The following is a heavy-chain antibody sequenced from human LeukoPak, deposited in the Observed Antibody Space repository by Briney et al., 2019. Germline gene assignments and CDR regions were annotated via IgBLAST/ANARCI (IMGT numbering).Heavy chain of an antibody. V-gene: IGHV4-30-4*01. D-gene: IGHD1-26*01. Sequence: PSQTLSLTCTVSGGSISSGDYYWSWIRQPPGKDLEWIGYIYYSGSTYYNPSLKSRVTISVDTSKNQFSLKLSSVTAADTAVYYCARPSGESIIVGAPGPAFDIWGQGTMVTVSS. J-gene: IGHJ3*02. CDR1: GGSISSGDYY. CDR2: IYYSGST. CDR3: ARPSGESIIVGAPGPAFDI.